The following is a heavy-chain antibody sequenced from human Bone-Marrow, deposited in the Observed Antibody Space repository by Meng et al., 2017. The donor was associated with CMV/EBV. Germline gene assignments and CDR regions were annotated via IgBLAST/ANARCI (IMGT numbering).Heavy chain of an antibody. D-gene: IGHD3-22*01. CDR2: ISAYNVNT. CDR3: ARDRDDSRADP. Sequence: ASVKVSCKASDYTFTSYGISWVRQAPGQGLEWMGWISAYNVNTKYSQEVQGRVTMTTDTSTNTAYMELRSLRSDDTAVYYCARDRDDSRADPWGQGTLVTVSS. CDR1: DYTFTSYG. J-gene: IGHJ5*02. V-gene: IGHV1-18*01.